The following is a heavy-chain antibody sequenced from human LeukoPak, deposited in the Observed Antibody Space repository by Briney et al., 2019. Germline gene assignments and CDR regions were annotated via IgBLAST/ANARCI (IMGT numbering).Heavy chain of an antibody. CDR2: INPSGGST. V-gene: IGHV1-46*03. CDR1: GYTFTSYY. J-gene: IGHJ4*02. Sequence: GASVQVSCKASGYTFTSYYMHWVRQAPGQGLEWMGIINPSGGSTSYAQKVQGRVNMTRHTSTSTVYMELSSLRSEDTAVYYCAREGCSGGSCYYFDYWVQGTLVTVSS. CDR3: AREGCSGGSCYYFDY. D-gene: IGHD2-15*01.